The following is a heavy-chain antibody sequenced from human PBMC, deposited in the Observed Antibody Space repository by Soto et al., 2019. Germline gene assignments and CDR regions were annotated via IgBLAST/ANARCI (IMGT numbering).Heavy chain of an antibody. CDR3: ARGVAAAGHYYYYYGMDV. V-gene: IGHV1-8*01. D-gene: IGHD6-13*01. Sequence: ASVKVSCKASGYTFTSYDINWVRQATGQGLEWMGWMNPNSGNTGYAQKFQGRVTMTRNTSISTAYMELSSLRSEDTAVYYCARGVAAAGHYYYYYGMDVWGQGTTVTV. CDR1: GYTFTSYD. J-gene: IGHJ6*02. CDR2: MNPNSGNT.